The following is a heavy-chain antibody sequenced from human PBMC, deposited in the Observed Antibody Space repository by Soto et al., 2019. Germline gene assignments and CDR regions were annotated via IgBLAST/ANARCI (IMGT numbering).Heavy chain of an antibody. CDR2: ISWNSGSI. J-gene: IGHJ4*02. CDR3: AKAHYYDSSGPYYFDY. D-gene: IGHD3-22*01. Sequence: PGGSLRLSCAASGFTFDDYAMHWVRQAPGKGLEWVSGISWNSGSIGYADSVKGRFTISRDNAKNSLYLQMNSLRAEDTALYYCAKAHYYDSSGPYYFDYWGQGTLVTVSS. V-gene: IGHV3-9*01. CDR1: GFTFDDYA.